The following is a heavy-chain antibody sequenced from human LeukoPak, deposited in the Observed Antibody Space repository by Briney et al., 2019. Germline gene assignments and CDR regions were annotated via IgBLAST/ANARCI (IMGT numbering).Heavy chain of an antibody. CDR3: ARDKGGFLYFGEYDP. Sequence: SETLSLTCTVSGASISSGSHHWSWIRQPAGKGLEWIGRIYTSGSTNYNPSLKSRVSTSVDMSKNQFSLKLSSVTAADTAVYYCARDKGGFLYFGEYDPWGQGTLVTVSS. CDR1: GASISSGSHH. D-gene: IGHD3-10*01. J-gene: IGHJ5*02. V-gene: IGHV4-61*02. CDR2: IYTSGST.